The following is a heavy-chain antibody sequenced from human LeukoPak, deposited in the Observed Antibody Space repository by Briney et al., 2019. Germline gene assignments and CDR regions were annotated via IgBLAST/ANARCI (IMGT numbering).Heavy chain of an antibody. D-gene: IGHD3-22*01. CDR3: AKDPLVVVITGDAFDI. V-gene: IGHV3-23*01. Sequence: PGGSLRLSCAASGFTFSSYATSWVRQAPGKGLEWVSAISGSGGSTYYADSVKGRFTISRDNSKNTLYLQMNSLRAEDTAVYYCAKDPLVVVITGDAFDIWGQGTMVTVSS. J-gene: IGHJ3*02. CDR2: ISGSGGST. CDR1: GFTFSSYA.